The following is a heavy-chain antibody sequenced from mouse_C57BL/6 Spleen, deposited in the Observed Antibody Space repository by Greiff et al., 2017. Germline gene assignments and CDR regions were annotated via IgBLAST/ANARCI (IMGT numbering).Heavy chain of an antibody. CDR3: AEGNWDWFAY. CDR2: IDPNSGGT. J-gene: IGHJ3*01. D-gene: IGHD4-1*01. V-gene: IGHV1-72*01. Sequence: VQLQQPGAELVKPGASVKLSCKASGYTFTSYWMHWVQQRPGRGLEWIARIDPNSGGTKYNEKFKSKATLTVDKPARTAYMQLSSLTSEDAAVYYWAEGNWDWFAYWGQGTLVTVAA. CDR1: GYTFTSYW.